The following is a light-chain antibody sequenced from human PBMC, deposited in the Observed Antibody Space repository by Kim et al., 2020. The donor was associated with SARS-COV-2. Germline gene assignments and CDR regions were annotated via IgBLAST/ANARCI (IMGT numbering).Light chain of an antibody. CDR1: SSNIGSNY. CDR2: RNN. J-gene: IGLJ3*02. CDR3: AAWDDSLSGPV. V-gene: IGLV1-47*01. Sequence: ELTQPPSASGTPGQRVTISCSGSSSNIGSNYVYWYQQLPGTAPKLLIYRNNQRPSGVPDRFSGSKSGTSASLAISGLRSEDEADYYCAAWDDSLSGPVFGGGTQLTAL.